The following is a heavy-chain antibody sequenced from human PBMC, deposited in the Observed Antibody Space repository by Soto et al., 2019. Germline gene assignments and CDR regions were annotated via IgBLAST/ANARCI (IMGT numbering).Heavy chain of an antibody. CDR2: ISGSGDST. Sequence: EVQLLESGGGLVQPGGSLRLSCAASGFTFSSYAMNWVRQAPGKGLEWVSVISGSGDSTYYADSVKGRFTISRDSSKNTAYLQMNSLRAEDAVVCCWARRSIGWYFDYWGQGTLVTVSS. V-gene: IGHV3-23*01. CDR1: GFTFSSYA. D-gene: IGHD6-19*01. J-gene: IGHJ4*02. CDR3: ARRSIGWYFDY.